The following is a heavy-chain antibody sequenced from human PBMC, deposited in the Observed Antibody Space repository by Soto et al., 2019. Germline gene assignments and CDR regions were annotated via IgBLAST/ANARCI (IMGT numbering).Heavy chain of an antibody. CDR2: ISSSGDIP. J-gene: IGHJ4*02. CDR1: GFTFTTYA. D-gene: IGHD4-17*01. CDR3: AKVNPIVGDGDHDY. Sequence: EVQLLESGGGLVQPGGSLRLSCAASGFTFTTYAMSWVRQPPGKGLEWVSGISSSGDIPYYADSVKGRFTISRDQSKKTAYLQMNSLRAEDTALYYCAKVNPIVGDGDHDYWGQGTLVSVSS. V-gene: IGHV3-23*01.